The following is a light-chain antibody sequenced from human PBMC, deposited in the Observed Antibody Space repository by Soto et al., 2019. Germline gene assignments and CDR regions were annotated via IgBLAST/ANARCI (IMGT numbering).Light chain of an antibody. Sequence: EIVLTQSPVTLSLSPGERANLSCSASQSVSSSYLAWYQQKPGQAPRLLIYGASIRATGIPDRFSGSGSGTDFTLTISRLEPEDFAVYYCQQYHTSPINFGQGTRLEI. CDR2: GAS. V-gene: IGKV3-20*01. CDR3: QQYHTSPIN. J-gene: IGKJ5*01. CDR1: QSVSSSY.